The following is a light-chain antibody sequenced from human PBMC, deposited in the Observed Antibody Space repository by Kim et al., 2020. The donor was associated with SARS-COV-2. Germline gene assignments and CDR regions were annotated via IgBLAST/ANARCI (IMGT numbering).Light chain of an antibody. V-gene: IGKV1-27*01. CDR2: AAS. J-gene: IGKJ1*01. CDR3: QSYNSAPWT. CDR1: QDISHY. Sequence: ALVGDRVTITCRASQDISHYLAWFQQKPGEAPKLLIYAASALHSEVPSRFSGSGSGTDFTLTISSLQPEDVATFYCQSYNSAPWTFGQGTKVEIK.